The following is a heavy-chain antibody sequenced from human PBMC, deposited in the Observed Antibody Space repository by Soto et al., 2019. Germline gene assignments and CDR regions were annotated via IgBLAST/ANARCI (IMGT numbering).Heavy chain of an antibody. Sequence: GGSLRLSCAASGFTFSSYAMHWVRQAPGKGLEWVAVISYDGSNKYYADSVKGRFTISRDNSKNTLYLQMNSLRAEDTAVYYCARDHRVVYGGNSGVFDYWGQGTLVTVSS. V-gene: IGHV3-30-3*01. J-gene: IGHJ4*02. CDR2: ISYDGSNK. D-gene: IGHD4-17*01. CDR1: GFTFSSYA. CDR3: ARDHRVVYGGNSGVFDY.